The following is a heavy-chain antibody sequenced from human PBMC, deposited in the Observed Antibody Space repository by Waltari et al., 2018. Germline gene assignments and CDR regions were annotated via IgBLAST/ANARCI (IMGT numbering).Heavy chain of an antibody. J-gene: IGHJ4*02. CDR2: IKSRTDGGTT. D-gene: IGHD6-6*01. CDR1: GFSVTNAW. CDR3: TTDRGIGPRPLFDS. V-gene: IGHV3-15*01. Sequence: DVQLVESGGGLVKPGGSLRLSCAVSGFSVTNAWMGWVRQAPGKGLVGVGRIKSRTDGGTTDYATPVKGRFSISRDESQNTLYLQMNSLKTEDTAFYHCTTDRGIGPRPLFDSWGQGTLVTVSS.